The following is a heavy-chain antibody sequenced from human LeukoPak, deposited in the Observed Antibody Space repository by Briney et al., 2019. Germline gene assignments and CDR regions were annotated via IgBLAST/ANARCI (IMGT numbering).Heavy chain of an antibody. CDR2: ISGSGGST. J-gene: IGHJ4*02. D-gene: IGHD1-7*01. V-gene: IGHV3-23*01. CDR1: GFIFRNYA. Sequence: NPGGSLRLSCAGSGFIFRNYAMSWVRQAPGMGLEWVSAISGSGGSTYYADPVKGRFTISRDNSKNTLYLQMNSLRAEDTAVYYCAKGDWNYGYYFDYRGQGTLVTVSS. CDR3: AKGDWNYGYYFDY.